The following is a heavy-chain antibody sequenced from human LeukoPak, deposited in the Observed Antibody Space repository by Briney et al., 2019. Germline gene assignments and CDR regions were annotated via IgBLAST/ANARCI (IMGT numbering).Heavy chain of an antibody. J-gene: IGHJ5*02. D-gene: IGHD6-19*01. Sequence: GGSLRLSCAASGFSFSFSNMNWVRQAPGKGLKWVSYISSTNGHTYYADSVSGRFTISRDTAKNSLYLQMNSLRVEDTAIYFCARDRDSSGLYGGADLWGQGVLVTVSA. CDR1: GFSFSFSN. CDR3: ARDRDSSGLYGGADL. CDR2: ISSTNGHT. V-gene: IGHV3-21*03.